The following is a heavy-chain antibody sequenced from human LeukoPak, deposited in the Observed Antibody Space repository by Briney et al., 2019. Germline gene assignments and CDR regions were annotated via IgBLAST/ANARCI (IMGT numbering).Heavy chain of an antibody. Sequence: GGSLRISCKGSGYSFTSCWISWVRQMPGKGLEWMGRIDPSDSYTNYSPSFQGHVTISADKSISTAYLQWSSLKASDTAMYYCARQGRLRYFDWLLSDPHDAFDIWGQGTMVTVSS. CDR1: GYSFTSCW. CDR2: IDPSDSYT. J-gene: IGHJ3*02. V-gene: IGHV5-10-1*01. CDR3: ARQGRLRYFDWLLSDPHDAFDI. D-gene: IGHD3-9*01.